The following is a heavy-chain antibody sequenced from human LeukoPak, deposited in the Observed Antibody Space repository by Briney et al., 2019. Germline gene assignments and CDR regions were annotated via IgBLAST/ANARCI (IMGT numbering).Heavy chain of an antibody. J-gene: IGHJ4*02. V-gene: IGHV3-30*03. Sequence: PGRSLRLSCAASGFTFSSYGMHWVRQAPGKGLEWVAVISYDGSNKYYADSVKGRFTISRDNSKNTVNLQMNSLRAEDTAVYYCASGIEVGPIYFDYWGQGTLVTVSS. CDR3: ASGIEVGPIYFDY. D-gene: IGHD6-19*01. CDR1: GFTFSSYG. CDR2: ISYDGSNK.